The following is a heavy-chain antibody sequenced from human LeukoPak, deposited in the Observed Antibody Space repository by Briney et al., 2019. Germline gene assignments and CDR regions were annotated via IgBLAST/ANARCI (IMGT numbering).Heavy chain of an antibody. J-gene: IGHJ4*02. CDR1: GGSISSYY. CDR3: ASLGGSSSYYFDY. CDR2: IYYSGST. Sequence: SETLSLTCTVSGGSISSYYWSWIRQPPGKGLEWIGYIYYSGSTNYNPSLKSRVTISVDTSKNQFSLKLSSVTAADTAVYYCASLGGSSSYYFDYWGQGTLVTVSS. V-gene: IGHV4-59*01. D-gene: IGHD6-6*01.